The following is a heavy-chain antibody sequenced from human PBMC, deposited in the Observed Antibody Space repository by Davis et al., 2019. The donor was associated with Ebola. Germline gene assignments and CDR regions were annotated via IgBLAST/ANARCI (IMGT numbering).Heavy chain of an antibody. CDR1: GFTFSSYW. V-gene: IGHV3-7*01. J-gene: IGHJ6*02. Sequence: GESLKISCAASGFTFSSYWMSWVRQAPGKGLEWVANIKQDGSEKYYVDSVKGRFTISRDNAKNSLYLQMNSLRAEDTAVYYCASLGIAVAGTNYGMDVWGQGTTVTVSS. D-gene: IGHD6-19*01. CDR2: IKQDGSEK. CDR3: ASLGIAVAGTNYGMDV.